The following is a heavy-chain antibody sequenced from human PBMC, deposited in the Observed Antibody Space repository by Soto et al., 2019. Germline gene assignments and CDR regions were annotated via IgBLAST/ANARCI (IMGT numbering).Heavy chain of an antibody. J-gene: IGHJ5*02. Sequence: ASVKVSCKASGYTFFTYDISWVRQAPGQGLEWMGWISTYSGDTKYAQKFQGRVTMTTDTSTTTAYLEMRSLRSDDTAVYYCARHHGPTTSENWFDPWGQGTLVTVSS. V-gene: IGHV1-18*01. CDR2: ISTYSGDT. CDR3: ARHHGPTTSENWFDP. D-gene: IGHD5-12*01. CDR1: GYTFFTYD.